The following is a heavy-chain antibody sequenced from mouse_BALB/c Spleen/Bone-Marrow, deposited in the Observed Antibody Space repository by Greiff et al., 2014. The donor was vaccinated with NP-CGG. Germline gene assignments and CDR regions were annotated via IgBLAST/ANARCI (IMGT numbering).Heavy chain of an antibody. CDR1: GFNIKDYY. J-gene: IGHJ4*01. D-gene: IGHD2-1*01. V-gene: IGHV14-4*02. CDR3: NGNYYAMDY. Sequence: DVKLQESGAGLVRSGASVKLSCTASGFNIKDYYMHWVKQRPEQGLEWIGWIDPENGDTEYAPKFQGKATMTADTSSNTAYLQLSSLTSEDTAVYYCNGNYYAMDYWGQGTSVTVSS. CDR2: IDPENGDT.